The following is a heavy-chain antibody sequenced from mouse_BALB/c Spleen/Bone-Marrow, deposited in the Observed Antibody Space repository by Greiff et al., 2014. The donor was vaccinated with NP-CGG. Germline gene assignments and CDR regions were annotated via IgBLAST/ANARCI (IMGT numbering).Heavy chain of an antibody. CDR3: ARGGNGYVGYWYFDV. J-gene: IGHJ1*01. CDR1: GYTFTSYW. D-gene: IGHD2-2*01. CDR2: IDPSDSYT. V-gene: IGHV1-69*02. Sequence: QVQLQQSGAELAKPGASVKLSCKASGYTFTSYWMHWVKQRPGQGLEWIGEIDPSDSYTNYNQKFKGKATLTVDKSSSTAYMQLSSLTSEDSAVYYCARGGNGYVGYWYFDVWGAGTTATVSS.